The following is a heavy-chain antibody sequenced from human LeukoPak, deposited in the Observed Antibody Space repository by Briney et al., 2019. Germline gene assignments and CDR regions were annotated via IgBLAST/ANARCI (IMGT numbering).Heavy chain of an antibody. CDR3: AKDGLFYYDSSGFMTVHYFDY. Sequence: GGSLRLSCAASGFTFSSYGMNWVRQAPGKGLEWVSSISSSSSYIYYADSVKGRFTISRDNSKNTLYLQMNSLRAEDTAVYYCAKDGLFYYDSSGFMTVHYFDYWGQGTLVTVSS. CDR2: ISSSSSYI. J-gene: IGHJ4*02. CDR1: GFTFSSYG. V-gene: IGHV3-21*04. D-gene: IGHD3-22*01.